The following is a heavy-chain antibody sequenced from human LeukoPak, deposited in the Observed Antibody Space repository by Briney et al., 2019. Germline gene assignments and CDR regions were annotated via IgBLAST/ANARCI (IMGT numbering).Heavy chain of an antibody. V-gene: IGHV4-34*01. D-gene: IGHD6-13*01. CDR3: ARGRQIADPAAGTGWFDP. CDR1: GGSFSGYY. CDR2: INHSGST. J-gene: IGHJ5*02. Sequence: SETLSLTCAVYGGSFSGYYWSWIRQPPGKGLEWIGEINHSGSTNYNPSLKSRVTISVDTSKNQFSLKLSSVTAADAAVYYCARGRQIADPAAGTGWFDPWGQGTLVTVSS.